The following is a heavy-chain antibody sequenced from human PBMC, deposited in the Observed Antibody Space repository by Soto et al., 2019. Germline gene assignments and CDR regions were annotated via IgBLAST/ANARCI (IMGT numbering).Heavy chain of an antibody. CDR3: ARAIVGPTTTGWLDP. CDR1: GGTFSGYA. Sequence: QVQLVQSGAEVKKTGSSVKVSCKASGGTFSGYAISWVRQAPGQGLEWMGGIIPIFGTANYAQKFQGRVTITADESTSTAYMELSSLRFEDTAVYYCARAIVGPTTTGWLDPWGQGTLVTVSS. V-gene: IGHV1-69*01. J-gene: IGHJ5*02. CDR2: IIPIFGTA. D-gene: IGHD1-26*01.